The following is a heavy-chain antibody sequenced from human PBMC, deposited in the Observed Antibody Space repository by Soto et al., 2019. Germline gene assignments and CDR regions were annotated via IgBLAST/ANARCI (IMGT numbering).Heavy chain of an antibody. J-gene: IGHJ5*02. V-gene: IGHV3-64*01. CDR1: GFTFSSYA. Sequence: EVQLVESGGGLVQPGGSLRLSCAASGFTFSSYAMHWVRQAPGKGLEYVSAISSNGGSTYYANSVKGRFTISRDNSKNTLYLQMGRLRAEDMAVYYCARDRAGVMDPWGQGTLVTVSS. CDR3: ARDRAGVMDP. CDR2: ISSNGGST. D-gene: IGHD2-21*01.